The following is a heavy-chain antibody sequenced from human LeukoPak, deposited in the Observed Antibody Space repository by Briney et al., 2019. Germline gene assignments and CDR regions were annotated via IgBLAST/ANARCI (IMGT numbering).Heavy chain of an antibody. J-gene: IGHJ4*02. CDR1: GGSISSYY. D-gene: IGHD3-9*01. Sequence: PSETLSLTCTVSGGSISSYYWSWIRQPPGKGLEWIGYIYYSGSTNYNPSLKSRVTISVDTSKNQFSLKLSSVTAEDTAVYYCARYYDILTGYPVTKYFDYWGQGTLVTVSS. CDR3: ARYYDILTGYPVTKYFDY. V-gene: IGHV4-59*01. CDR2: IYYSGST.